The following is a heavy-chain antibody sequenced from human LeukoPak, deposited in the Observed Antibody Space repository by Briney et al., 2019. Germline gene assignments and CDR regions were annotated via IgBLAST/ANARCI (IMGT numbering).Heavy chain of an antibody. CDR1: GGTFSSYA. CDR3: ARDRHNSGIAASGFDY. D-gene: IGHD6-25*01. J-gene: IGHJ4*02. Sequence: SVKVSCKASGGTFSSYAISWVRQAPGQGLEWMGGIIPIFGTANYAQKFQGRVTITADESTSTAYMELSSLRSEDTAVYYCARDRHNSGIAASGFDYWGQGTLVTVSS. V-gene: IGHV1-69*01. CDR2: IIPIFGTA.